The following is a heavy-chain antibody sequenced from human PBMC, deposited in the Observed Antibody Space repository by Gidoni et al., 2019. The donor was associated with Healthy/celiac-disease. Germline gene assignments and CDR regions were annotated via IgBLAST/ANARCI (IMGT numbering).Heavy chain of an antibody. D-gene: IGHD2-8*01. Sequence: EVQLLESGGVLLQPGGSLRLSSAASGFTFSSYAMSWVRQAPGKGLEWVSAISGSGGRTYYADSVKGRFTISRDNSKNTLYLQMNSLRAEDTAVYYCAKDLRLMGRDWGQGTLVTVSS. CDR1: GFTFSSYA. J-gene: IGHJ1*01. CDR3: AKDLRLMGRD. V-gene: IGHV3-23*01. CDR2: ISGSGGRT.